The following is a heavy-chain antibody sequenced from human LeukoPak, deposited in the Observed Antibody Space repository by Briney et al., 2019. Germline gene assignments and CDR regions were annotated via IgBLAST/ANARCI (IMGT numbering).Heavy chain of an antibody. CDR1: GGSISSYY. CDR3: ARQGRFLEWPPRYFDY. CDR2: IYYSGST. V-gene: IGHV4-59*08. J-gene: IGHJ4*02. D-gene: IGHD3-3*01. Sequence: SETLSLTCTVSGGSISSYYWSWIRQPPGKGLEWIGYIYYSGSTNYNPSLKSRVTISVDTSKNQFSLKLSSVTAADTAVYYCARQGRFLEWPPRYFDYWGQGTLVTVSS.